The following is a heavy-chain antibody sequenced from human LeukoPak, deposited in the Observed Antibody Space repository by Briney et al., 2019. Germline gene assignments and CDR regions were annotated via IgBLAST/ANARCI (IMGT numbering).Heavy chain of an antibody. J-gene: IGHJ6*02. V-gene: IGHV1-69*01. CDR3: ARVVKATPHIHYGMDV. CDR1: GGTFSSYA. Sequence: GASVKVSCKASGGTFSSYAISWVRQAPGQGLEWMGGIIPIFGTANYAQKFQGRVTITADESTSTAYMELSSLGSEGTAVYYCARVVKATPHIHYGMDVWGQGTTVTVSS. D-gene: IGHD2-2*01. CDR2: IIPIFGTA.